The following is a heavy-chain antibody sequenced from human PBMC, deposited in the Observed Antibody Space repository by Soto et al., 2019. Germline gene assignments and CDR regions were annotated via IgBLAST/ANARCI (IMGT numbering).Heavy chain of an antibody. CDR1: GGTFSSYA. D-gene: IGHD2-2*01. Sequence: HVQLVQSGAEVKKPGSSVKVSCKASGGTFSSYAISWVRQAPGQGLEWMGGIIPIFGTANYAQKFQGRVTITADESTSTAYMELSSLRSEDTAVYYCARGQYQLLTGDYYYYGMDVWGQGTTVTVSS. CDR2: IIPIFGTA. J-gene: IGHJ6*02. CDR3: ARGQYQLLTGDYYYYGMDV. V-gene: IGHV1-69*01.